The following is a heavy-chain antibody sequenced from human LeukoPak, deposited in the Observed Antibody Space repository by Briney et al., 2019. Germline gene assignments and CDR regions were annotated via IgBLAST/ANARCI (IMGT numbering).Heavy chain of an antibody. J-gene: IGHJ4*02. Sequence: GGSLRLSCAASGFTFSSYAMHWVRQAPGKGLEYVSAISSNGGSTYYANSVKGRFTISRDNSKNTLYLQMGSLRAEDMAVYYCARDGRGWYLDYWGQGTLVTVSS. CDR3: ARDGRGWYLDY. D-gene: IGHD6-19*01. CDR2: ISSNGGST. CDR1: GFTFSSYA. V-gene: IGHV3-64*01.